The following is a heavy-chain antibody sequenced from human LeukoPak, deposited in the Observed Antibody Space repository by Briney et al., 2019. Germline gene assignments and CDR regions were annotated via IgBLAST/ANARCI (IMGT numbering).Heavy chain of an antibody. D-gene: IGHD3-16*02. J-gene: IGHJ5*02. Sequence: GESLQISCQGSGYSFTSYWIGWVRQMPGKGLEWMGIIYPGDSDTRYSPSFQGQVTISADKSISTAYLQWSSLKASDTAMYYCARAPNFYVWGSYRSLNWFDPWGQGTLVTVSS. CDR2: IYPGDSDT. CDR1: GYSFTSYW. V-gene: IGHV5-51*01. CDR3: ARAPNFYVWGSYRSLNWFDP.